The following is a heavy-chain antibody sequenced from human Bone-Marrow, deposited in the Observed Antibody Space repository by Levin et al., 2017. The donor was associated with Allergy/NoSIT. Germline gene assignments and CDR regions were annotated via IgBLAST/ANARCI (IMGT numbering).Heavy chain of an antibody. J-gene: IGHJ4*02. Sequence: PGGSLRLSCAASGFTFSSYSINWVRQAPGKGLEWVSSISSSSSFIYYADSVKGRFTISRDNAKNSLSLQMNSLRAEDTAVYYCARADIEYQLLDYFDYWGQGTLVTVSS. CDR1: GFTFSSYS. CDR2: ISSSSSFI. D-gene: IGHD2-2*01. CDR3: ARADIEYQLLDYFDY. V-gene: IGHV3-21*01.